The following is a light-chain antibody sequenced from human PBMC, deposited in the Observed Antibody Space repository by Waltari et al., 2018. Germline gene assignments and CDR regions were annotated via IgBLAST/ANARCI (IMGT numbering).Light chain of an antibody. CDR1: NSNLRTHS. CDR3: AAWDDSLNGYV. J-gene: IGLJ1*01. V-gene: IGLV1-44*01. CDR2: RDD. Sequence: QSVLTQPPSASGPSGQRVTISCSGANSNLRTHSVDWYQQFPGTAPKLLIYRDDQRPSGVPDRFSGSKSGTSASLAISGLLSEDEADYYCAAWDDSLNGYVFATGTKVTVL.